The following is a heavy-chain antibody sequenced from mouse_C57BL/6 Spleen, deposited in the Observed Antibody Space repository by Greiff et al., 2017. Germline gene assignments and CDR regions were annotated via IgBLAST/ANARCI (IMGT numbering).Heavy chain of an antibody. D-gene: IGHD2-1*01. CDR3: AKEAYGNSFAY. Sequence: VNLVESGPGLVAPSPSLSITCTVSGFSLTSYGVSWVRQPPGKGLEWLGVIWGDGSTNYHSALISRLSISKDNSKSQVFLKLSSLQTDDTATYYCAKEAYGNSFAYWGQGTLVTVSA. CDR2: IWGDGST. J-gene: IGHJ3*01. CDR1: GFSLTSYG. V-gene: IGHV2-3*01.